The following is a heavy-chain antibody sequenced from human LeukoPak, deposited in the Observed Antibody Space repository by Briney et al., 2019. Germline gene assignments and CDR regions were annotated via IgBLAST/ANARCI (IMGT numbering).Heavy chain of an antibody. Sequence: ASVKVSCKVSGYTLTELSMHWVRQAPGKGLEWMGGFDPEDGETIYAQKFQGRVTMPEDTSTDTAYMELSSLRSEDTAVYYCATGGPWFGELFSYMDVWGKGTTVTVSS. J-gene: IGHJ6*03. V-gene: IGHV1-24*01. CDR3: ATGGPWFGELFSYMDV. CDR2: FDPEDGET. CDR1: GYTLTELS. D-gene: IGHD3-10*01.